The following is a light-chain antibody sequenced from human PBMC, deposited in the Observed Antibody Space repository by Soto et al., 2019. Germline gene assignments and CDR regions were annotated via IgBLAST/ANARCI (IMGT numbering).Light chain of an antibody. Sequence: EIVMTQSPATLPVSPGERATLSCRASQSVSSDLAWYQQKPGQPPRLLIYRTSARATGIPARFSGSGSGTEFTLTISSMQSEDFAVYYCQQYYNWPRATFGGGTKVDI. V-gene: IGKV3-15*01. J-gene: IGKJ4*01. CDR2: RTS. CDR1: QSVSSD. CDR3: QQYYNWPRAT.